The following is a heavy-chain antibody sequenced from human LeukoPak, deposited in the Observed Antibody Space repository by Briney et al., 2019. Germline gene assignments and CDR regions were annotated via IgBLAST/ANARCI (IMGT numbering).Heavy chain of an antibody. V-gene: IGHV4-59*01. CDR3: ARVRGYSYYFDY. Sequence: SETLSLTCTVSGGSISSYYWSWIRQPPGKGLEWIGYIYYSGSTNYNPSLKSRVTISVDTSKNQFSLKLSSVTAADTAVYYCARVRGYSYYFDYWGQGTLVTVSS. D-gene: IGHD5-18*01. CDR2: IYYSGST. J-gene: IGHJ4*02. CDR1: GGSISSYY.